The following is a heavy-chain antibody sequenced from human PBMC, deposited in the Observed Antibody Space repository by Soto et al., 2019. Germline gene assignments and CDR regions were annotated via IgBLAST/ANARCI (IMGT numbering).Heavy chain of an antibody. CDR3: ARHRTAGTTIDGMDV. Sequence: GESLKISCKGSGYSFISYWIGWVRQMPGKGLEWMGIIYPGDSDTRYNPSFQGQVTLSADKSISTAYLQWSSLKASDTGMYYCARHRTAGTTIDGMDVWGQGTTVTVFS. CDR2: IYPGDSDT. CDR1: GYSFISYW. D-gene: IGHD1-7*01. J-gene: IGHJ6*02. V-gene: IGHV5-51*01.